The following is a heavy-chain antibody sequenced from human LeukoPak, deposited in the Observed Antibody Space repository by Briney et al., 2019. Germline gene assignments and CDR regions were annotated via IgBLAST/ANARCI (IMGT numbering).Heavy chain of an antibody. CDR2: ISSSSYI. J-gene: IGHJ4*02. CDR3: ARAPNYYDSSGYLPLGY. CDR1: GFTFSSYS. Sequence: KPGGSLRLSCAASGFTFSSYSMNWVRQAPGKGLEWVSSISSSSYIYYADSVKGRFTISRDNAKNSLYLQMNSLRAEDTAVYYCARAPNYYDSSGYLPLGYWGQGTLVTVSS. V-gene: IGHV3-21*01. D-gene: IGHD3-22*01.